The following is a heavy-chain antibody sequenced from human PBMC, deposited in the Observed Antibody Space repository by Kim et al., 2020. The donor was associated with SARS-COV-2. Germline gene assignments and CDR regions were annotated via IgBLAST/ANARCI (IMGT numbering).Heavy chain of an antibody. D-gene: IGHD3-10*01. CDR3: AKGSNYYGSGSYETQTDY. V-gene: IGHV3-9*01. Sequence: VKGRFTISRDNAKNSLYLQMNSLRAEDTALYYCAKGSNYYGSGSYETQTDYWGQGTLVTVSS. J-gene: IGHJ4*02.